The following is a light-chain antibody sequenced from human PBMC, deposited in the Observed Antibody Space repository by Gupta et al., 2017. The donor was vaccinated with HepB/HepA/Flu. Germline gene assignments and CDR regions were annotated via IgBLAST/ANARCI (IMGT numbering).Light chain of an antibody. J-gene: IGKJ1*01. Sequence: ALPVAPSPSSFSASTGDRVTITCRASQGISSYLAWYQQKPGKAPKLLIYATSTLQSGVPSRFSGSGSGTDFTLTISCLQSEDFATYYCQQYYGSPSTFGQGTKVEVK. CDR1: QGISSY. CDR3: QQYYGSPST. V-gene: IGKV1-8*01. CDR2: ATS.